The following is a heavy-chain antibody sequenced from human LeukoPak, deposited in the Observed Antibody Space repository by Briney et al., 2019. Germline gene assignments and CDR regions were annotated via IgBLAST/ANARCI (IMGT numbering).Heavy chain of an antibody. Sequence: SETLSLTCAVYGGSFSGYYWSWIRQPPGKGLEWIGEINHSGSTNYNPSLKSRVTISVDTSKNQFSLKLSSVTAADTAVYYCARGYRGSSWYPRWWFDPWGKGTLVTVSS. CDR3: ARGYRGSSWYPRWWFDP. J-gene: IGHJ5*02. CDR1: GGSFSGYY. V-gene: IGHV4-34*01. D-gene: IGHD6-13*01. CDR2: INHSGST.